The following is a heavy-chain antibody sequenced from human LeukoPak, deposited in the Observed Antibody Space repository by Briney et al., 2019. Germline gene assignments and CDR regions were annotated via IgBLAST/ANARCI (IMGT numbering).Heavy chain of an antibody. Sequence: GGSLRLSCAASGFTFSSYAMSWVRQAPGKGLEWVSAISGSGGSTNYADSVKGRFTISRDNSKNTLYLQMNSLRAEDTAVYYCAKDRNLEGFGYWGQGTLVTVSS. CDR3: AKDRNLEGFGY. CDR2: ISGSGGST. D-gene: IGHD1-1*01. CDR1: GFTFSSYA. V-gene: IGHV3-23*01. J-gene: IGHJ4*02.